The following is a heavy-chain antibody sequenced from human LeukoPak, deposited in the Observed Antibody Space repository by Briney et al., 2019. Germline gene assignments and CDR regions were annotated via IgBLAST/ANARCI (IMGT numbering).Heavy chain of an antibody. V-gene: IGHV1-46*01. Sequence: ASVKVSCKASGYTFTSYYMHWVRQAPGQGLEWMGIINPSGGSTSYAQKFQGRVTMTRDMSTSTVYMELSSLRSEDTAVYYCARDRRKYDYGGNSIVDAFDIWGQGTMVTVSS. J-gene: IGHJ3*02. CDR1: GYTFTSYY. CDR3: ARDRRKYDYGGNSIVDAFDI. CDR2: INPSGGST. D-gene: IGHD4-23*01.